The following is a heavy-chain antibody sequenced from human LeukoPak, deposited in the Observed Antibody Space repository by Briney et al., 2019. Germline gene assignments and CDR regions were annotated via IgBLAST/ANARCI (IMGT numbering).Heavy chain of an antibody. CDR3: AKDSRFLEWLSPFDY. CDR1: GFTFSNHG. Sequence: GSLRLSCAASGFTFSNHGMHWVRQAPGKGLEWVAIISYDGSNKYYADSVKGRFTISRDNSKNTLYLQMNSLRDEDTAVYYCAKDSRFLEWLSPFDYWGQGTLVTVSS. J-gene: IGHJ4*02. V-gene: IGHV3-30*18. D-gene: IGHD3-3*01. CDR2: ISYDGSNK.